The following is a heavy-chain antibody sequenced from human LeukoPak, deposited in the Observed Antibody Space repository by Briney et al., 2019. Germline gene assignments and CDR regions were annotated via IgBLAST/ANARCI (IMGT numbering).Heavy chain of an antibody. D-gene: IGHD1/OR15-1a*01. Sequence: SETLPLTCTVSGDSISSYDWSWIPQPAGKGLEWSGRTYTSGSTNYNPSLKSRVTMSVDMSKNQFSLKLSSMIAADTAVYYCARDLKQRSIDYWGQGTLVTVSS. CDR3: ARDLKQRSIDY. CDR1: GDSISSYD. V-gene: IGHV4-4*07. J-gene: IGHJ4*02. CDR2: TYTSGST.